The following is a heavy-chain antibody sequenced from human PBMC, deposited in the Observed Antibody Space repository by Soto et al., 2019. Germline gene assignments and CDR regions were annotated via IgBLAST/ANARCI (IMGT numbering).Heavy chain of an antibody. Sequence: QIALQESGPTVVKPTQTLTLTCTFSGFSLTTTGVGVGWIRHAPGKALEWLAMVYWNDERRYSPSLKSRLTITQDTPKNQVVLTMTYLDPVDTARYFCAHYDSSGYFSHFDSWGQGTLVTVSS. CDR1: GFSLTTTGVG. CDR3: AHYDSSGYFSHFDS. CDR2: VYWNDER. D-gene: IGHD3-22*01. V-gene: IGHV2-5*01. J-gene: IGHJ4*02.